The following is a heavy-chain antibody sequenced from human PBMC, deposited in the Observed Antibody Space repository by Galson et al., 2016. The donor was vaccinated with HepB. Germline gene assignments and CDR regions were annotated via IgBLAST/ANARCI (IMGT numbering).Heavy chain of an antibody. Sequence: SLRLSCAASGFTFGSYWMSWVRQAPGMGLVWVSRISSDGLTTTYADSVKGRFTISRDNGRNTLYLQMNSLRTEDTGVYYCARDQTRRGPTTFDNWGQGTLVTVSS. CDR3: ARDQTRRGPTTFDN. D-gene: IGHD1-26*01. CDR2: ISSDGLTT. J-gene: IGHJ4*02. CDR1: GFTFGSYW. V-gene: IGHV3-74*03.